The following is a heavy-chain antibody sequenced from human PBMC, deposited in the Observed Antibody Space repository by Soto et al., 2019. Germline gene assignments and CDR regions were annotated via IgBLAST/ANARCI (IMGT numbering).Heavy chain of an antibody. CDR1: GGTFSSYA. CDR2: IIPIFGTA. V-gene: IGHV1-69*01. Sequence: QVQLVQSGAEVKKPGSSVKVSCKASGGTFSSYAISWMRQAPGQGLEWMGGIIPIFGTANYAQKFQGRVTITADESTITAYMALSSLRSEDTAVYCCARDGFNEWLRFLYWGQGTLVTVS. J-gene: IGHJ4*02. CDR3: ARDGFNEWLRFLY. D-gene: IGHD5-12*01.